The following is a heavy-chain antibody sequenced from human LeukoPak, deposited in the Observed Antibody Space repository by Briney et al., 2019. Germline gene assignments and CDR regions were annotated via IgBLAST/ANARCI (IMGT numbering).Heavy chain of an antibody. CDR1: GISLSNYA. J-gene: IGHJ4*02. V-gene: IGHV3-23*01. CDR3: AKRGVVIRGLLVIGYHQEAYYYDF. Sequence: PGGSLRLSCVVSGISLSNYAMTWVRQAPGKGLEWVPYISERGGSTTYADSVKGRFTISRDTSLNTLYLQMNNLRAEDTAVYFCAKRGVVIRGLLVIGYHQEAYYYDFWGQGVLVTVSS. CDR2: ISERGGST. D-gene: IGHD3-10*01.